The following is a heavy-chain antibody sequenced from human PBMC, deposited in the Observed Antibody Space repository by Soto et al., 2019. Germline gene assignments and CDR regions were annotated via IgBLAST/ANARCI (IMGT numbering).Heavy chain of an antibody. CDR1: GGSFSGYY. Sequence: QVQLQQWGAGLLKPSETLSLTCAVYGGSFSGYYWSWIRQPPGKGLEWIGEINHSGSTNYNPSLRRRVTISVYKSKNQFSLKLSSVTAADTAVYYCARGGQIRTTGTTGGDAFDIWGQGTMVTVSS. J-gene: IGHJ3*02. V-gene: IGHV4-34*01. CDR2: INHSGST. CDR3: ARGGQIRTTGTTGGDAFDI. D-gene: IGHD4-17*01.